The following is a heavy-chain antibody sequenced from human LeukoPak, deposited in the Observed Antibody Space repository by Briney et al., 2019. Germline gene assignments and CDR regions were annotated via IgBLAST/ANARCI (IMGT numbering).Heavy chain of an antibody. J-gene: IGHJ4*02. D-gene: IGHD1-26*01. CDR3: ARDLSGSANY. CDR1: GFTFSSYS. CDR2: ISSSSSTI. Sequence: GGSLRVSCAASGFTFSSYSMNWVRQAPGKGLEWVSYISSSSSTIYYADSVKGRFTISRDNAKNSLYLQMNSLRAEDTAVYYCARDLSGSANYWGQGTLVTVSS. V-gene: IGHV3-48*01.